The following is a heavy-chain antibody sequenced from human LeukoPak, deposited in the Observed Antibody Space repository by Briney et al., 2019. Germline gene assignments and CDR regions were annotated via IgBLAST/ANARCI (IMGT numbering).Heavy chain of an antibody. D-gene: IGHD3-3*01. V-gene: IGHV1-24*01. Sequence: ASVKVSCKVSGYTLTELSMHWVRQAPGKGLEWMGGFDPEDGETIYAQKFRGRVTMTEDTSTDTAYMELSSLRSEDTAVYYCATLHYDFWSGSSWGQGTLVTVSS. J-gene: IGHJ4*02. CDR2: FDPEDGET. CDR1: GYTLTELS. CDR3: ATLHYDFWSGSS.